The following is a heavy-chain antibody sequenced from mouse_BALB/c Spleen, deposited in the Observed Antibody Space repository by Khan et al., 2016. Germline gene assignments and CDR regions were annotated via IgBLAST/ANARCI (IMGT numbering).Heavy chain of an antibody. V-gene: IGHV1-20*02. CDR1: GYSFTGYF. CDR3: ARWYYGYVEAMDY. Sequence: EVQLQESGPELVKPGASVKISCKASGYSFTGYFMNWVMQSHGKSLEWIGRINPYNGDTFYNQKFKGKATLTVDKSSSTAHMELRSLASEDSAVYYCARWYYGYVEAMDYLGQGTSVTVSS. D-gene: IGHD1-2*01. J-gene: IGHJ4*01. CDR2: INPYNGDT.